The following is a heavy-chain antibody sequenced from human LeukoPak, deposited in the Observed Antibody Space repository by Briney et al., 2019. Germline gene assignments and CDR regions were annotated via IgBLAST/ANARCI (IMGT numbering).Heavy chain of an antibody. CDR2: IYYSGST. V-gene: IGHV4-59*01. CDR3: ARMAVAWAFDI. D-gene: IGHD2-15*01. Sequence: PSETLSLTCTVSGGSISSYYWSWIRQPPGKGLEWIGYIYYSGSTNYNPSLKSRVTISVDTSKNQFSLKLSSVTAADTAVYYCARMAVAWAFDIWGQGTMVAVSS. CDR1: GGSISSYY. J-gene: IGHJ3*02.